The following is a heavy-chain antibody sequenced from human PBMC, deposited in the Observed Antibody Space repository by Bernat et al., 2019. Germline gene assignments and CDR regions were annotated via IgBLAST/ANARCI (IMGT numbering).Heavy chain of an antibody. CDR1: AGSISSNNYF. Sequence: QLQLQESGPGLVKPSETLSLTCTVSAGSISSNNYFWGWIREPPGKGLEWIGSVYSSGSTYYNPSLKGRVTISVDTSKNQFSLKLSSVTAADTAVYYCARLAVAAAGTDYWGQGTLVTVSS. J-gene: IGHJ4*02. D-gene: IGHD6-13*01. V-gene: IGHV4-39*07. CDR2: VYSSGST. CDR3: ARLAVAAAGTDY.